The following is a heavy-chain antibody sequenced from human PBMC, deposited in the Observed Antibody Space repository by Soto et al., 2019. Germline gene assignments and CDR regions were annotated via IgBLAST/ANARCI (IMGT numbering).Heavy chain of an antibody. CDR1: GYTFTSYY. D-gene: IGHD3-3*01. J-gene: IGHJ6*02. CDR2: INPSGGST. Sequence: ASVKVSCKASGYTFTSYYMHWVRQAPGQGLEWMGIINPSGGSTSYAQKFQGGVTMTRDTSTSTVYMELSSLRSEDTAVYYCAREFLDFWSGYYGGGMDVWGQGTTVTVSS. V-gene: IGHV1-46*01. CDR3: AREFLDFWSGYYGGGMDV.